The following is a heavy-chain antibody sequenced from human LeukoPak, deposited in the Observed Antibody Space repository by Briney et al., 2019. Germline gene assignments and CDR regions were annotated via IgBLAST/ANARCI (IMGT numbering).Heavy chain of an antibody. CDR1: GFTFSSYG. D-gene: IGHD2-15*01. CDR2: IRYDGSNK. Sequence: GGSLRHSCAASGFTFSSYGMHWVRQAPGKGLEWVAFIRYDGSNKYYADSVKGRFTISRDNSRNTLYLQMNTLRAEDTAVYFCAKSPVSSCRGSFCYPFDYWGQGNLVTVSS. J-gene: IGHJ4*02. V-gene: IGHV3-30*02. CDR3: AKSPVSSCRGSFCYPFDY.